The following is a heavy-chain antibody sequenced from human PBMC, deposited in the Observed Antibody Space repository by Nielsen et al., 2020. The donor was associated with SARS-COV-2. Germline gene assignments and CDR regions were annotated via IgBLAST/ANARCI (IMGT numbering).Heavy chain of an antibody. CDR3: AKDIFTMVRGACLDY. D-gene: IGHD3-10*01. J-gene: IGHJ4*02. CDR2: ISWNSGSI. V-gene: IGHV3-9*01. CDR1: GFTFDDYA. Sequence: GGSLRLSCAASGFTFDDYAMHWVRQAPGKGLEWVSGISWNSGSIGYADSVKGRFTISRDNAKNSLYLQMNSLRAEDTALYYCAKDIFTMVRGACLDYWGQGTLVTVSS.